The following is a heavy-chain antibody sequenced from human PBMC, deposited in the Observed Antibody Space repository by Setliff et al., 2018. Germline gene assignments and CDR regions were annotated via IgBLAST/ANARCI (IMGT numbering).Heavy chain of an antibody. D-gene: IGHD5-12*01. CDR1: GFAFSKYG. Sequence: GGSLRLSCAASGFAFSKYGMSWVRQAPGKGLEWVAGISSGFETAYADSVKGRFTISRDNSRNTLSLQMNSLTAEDTGIYYCARDLSVATMNYWGQGTLVTVSS. CDR3: ARDLSVATMNY. CDR2: ISSGFET. J-gene: IGHJ4*02. V-gene: IGHV3-23*01.